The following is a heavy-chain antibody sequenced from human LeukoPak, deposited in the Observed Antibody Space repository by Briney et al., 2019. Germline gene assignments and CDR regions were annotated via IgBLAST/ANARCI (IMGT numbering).Heavy chain of an antibody. J-gene: IGHJ4*02. CDR2: IYHSGDT. CDR1: GGSISTYY. CDR3: ARGHKGVAAADPYHFDY. Sequence: SETLSLTCTVSGGSISTYYWSWLRQPPGKVLEWIGYIYHSGDTIYNPSLTSRVTMSVDTSKKQFSVRLTSVSAADTAVYYCARGHKGVAAADPYHFDYWGPGTLVTVSS. V-gene: IGHV4-59*01. D-gene: IGHD6-13*01.